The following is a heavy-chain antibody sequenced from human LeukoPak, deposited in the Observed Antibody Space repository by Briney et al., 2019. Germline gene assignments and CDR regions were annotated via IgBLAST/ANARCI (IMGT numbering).Heavy chain of an antibody. CDR3: AVDYCSSTSCDPVEALDI. J-gene: IGHJ3*02. CDR2: ISSSSYI. CDR1: GFTFSSYS. V-gene: IGHV3-21*01. D-gene: IGHD2-2*01. Sequence: GGSLRLSCAASGFTFSSYSMNWVRQAPGKGLEWVSSISSSSYIYYADSVTGRFTISRDNAKNSLYLQMNSLKAEDTAVYYCAVDYCSSTSCDPVEALDIWGQGTMVTVSS.